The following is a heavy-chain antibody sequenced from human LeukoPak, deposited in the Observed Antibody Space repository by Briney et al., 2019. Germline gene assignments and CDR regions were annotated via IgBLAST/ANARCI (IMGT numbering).Heavy chain of an antibody. CDR3: ARYYYDSSGYLRGFYFDY. CDR2: ISAYNGNT. D-gene: IGHD3-22*01. V-gene: IGHV1-18*01. Sequence: GASVKVSCKASGYTFTSYGISWVRQAPGQGLEWMGWISAYNGNTNYAQKLQGRVTMTTDTSTSTAYMELRSLRSDDTAVYYCARYYYDSSGYLRGFYFDYWGQGTLVTVSS. J-gene: IGHJ4*02. CDR1: GYTFTSYG.